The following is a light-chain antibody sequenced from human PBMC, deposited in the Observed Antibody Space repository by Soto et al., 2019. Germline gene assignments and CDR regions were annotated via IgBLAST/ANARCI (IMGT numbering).Light chain of an antibody. V-gene: IGKV1-33*01. CDR3: QQYDNLPFT. J-gene: IGKJ5*01. CDR1: QDISNY. CDR2: DAS. Sequence: DIQMTQSPSSLSASVGDRVTITCQASQDISNYLNWYQQKPGKAPKLLIYDASNLETGVPSRFSGSGSGTDFTFTISSLQPKDIATYYYQQYDNLPFTFGQGTLLESK.